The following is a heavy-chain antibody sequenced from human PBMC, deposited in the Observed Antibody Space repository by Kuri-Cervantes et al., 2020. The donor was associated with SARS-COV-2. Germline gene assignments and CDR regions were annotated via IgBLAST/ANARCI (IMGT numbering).Heavy chain of an antibody. V-gene: IGHV3-21*01. J-gene: IGHJ2*01. CDR1: GLTFSSYA. Sequence: GESLKISCAASGLTFSSYAMSWVRQAPGKGLEWVSSISSSSSYIYYADSVKGRFTISRDNAKNSLYLQMNSLRAEDTAVYYCARTLREMATIARYFDLWGRGTLVTVSS. D-gene: IGHD5-24*01. CDR3: ARTLREMATIARYFDL. CDR2: ISSSSSYI.